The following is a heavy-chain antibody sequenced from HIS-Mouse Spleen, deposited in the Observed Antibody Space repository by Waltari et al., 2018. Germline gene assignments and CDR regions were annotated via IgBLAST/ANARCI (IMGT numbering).Heavy chain of an antibody. J-gene: IGHJ4*02. V-gene: IGHV4-39*01. Sequence: QLQLQESGPGLVKPSETLSLTCTVSGGSISSSSYYWGWIRQPPGKGLEWIGCIYYSGGTYHNPSLKGRVTISGNTSKNQVSLKLGSGTAAGTAVYYCAYGDYFDYWGQGTLVTVSS. CDR2: IYYSGGT. CDR3: AYGDYFDY. D-gene: IGHD4-17*01. CDR1: GGSISSSSYY.